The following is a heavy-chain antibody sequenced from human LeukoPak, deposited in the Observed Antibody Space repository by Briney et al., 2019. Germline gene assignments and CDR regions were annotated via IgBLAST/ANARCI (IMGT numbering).Heavy chain of an antibody. Sequence: PSETLSLTCAVYGGSFSGYYWSWIRQPPGKGLEWIGEINHSGSTNYNPSLKNRVTISVDTSKNQFSLKLSSVTAADTAVYYCARDITMVRGVIGHGMDVWGQGTTVTVSS. J-gene: IGHJ6*02. CDR1: GGSFSGYY. CDR3: ARDITMVRGVIGHGMDV. CDR2: INHSGST. D-gene: IGHD3-10*01. V-gene: IGHV4-34*01.